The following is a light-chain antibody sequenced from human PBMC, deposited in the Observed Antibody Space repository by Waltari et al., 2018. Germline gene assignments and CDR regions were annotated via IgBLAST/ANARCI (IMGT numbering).Light chain of an antibody. CDR1: QTISRY. Sequence: DIQMTQSPSSLSASVGDRVTITCRASQTISRYLNWYQQKPGKAPNLLIYAASSLQSGVPSRFSGSGSGRDFTLIITSLQPEDFATYYCQQSYSFTRAFGQGTKVEIK. J-gene: IGKJ1*01. V-gene: IGKV1-39*01. CDR2: AAS. CDR3: QQSYSFTRA.